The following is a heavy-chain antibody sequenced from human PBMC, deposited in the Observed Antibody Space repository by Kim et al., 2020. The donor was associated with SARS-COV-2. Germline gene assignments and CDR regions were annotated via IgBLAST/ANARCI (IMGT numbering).Heavy chain of an antibody. Sequence: GGSLRLSCAASGFTFSNAWMSWVRQAPGKGLEWVGRIKSKTDGGTTDYAAPVKGRFTISRDDSKNTLYLQMNSLKTEDTAVYYCTTDLFWQLEPTSPGEYYFDYWGQGTLVTVSS. CDR1: GFTFSNAW. V-gene: IGHV3-15*01. J-gene: IGHJ4*02. CDR2: IKSKTDGGTT. D-gene: IGHD1-1*01. CDR3: TTDLFWQLEPTSPGEYYFDY.